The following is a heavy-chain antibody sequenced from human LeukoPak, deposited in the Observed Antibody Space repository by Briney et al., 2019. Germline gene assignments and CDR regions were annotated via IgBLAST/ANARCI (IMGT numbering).Heavy chain of an antibody. D-gene: IGHD3-22*01. CDR3: ARPFDGNDSSGYLPY. CDR2: INHSGST. CDR1: GYSFSSGYY. Sequence: PSETLSLTCTVSGYSFSSGYYGGWIRQPPGKGLEWIGEINHSGSTNYNPSLKSRVTISVDTSKNQFSLKLSSVTAADTAVYYCARPFDGNDSSGYLPYWGQGTLVTVSS. V-gene: IGHV4-38-2*02. J-gene: IGHJ4*02.